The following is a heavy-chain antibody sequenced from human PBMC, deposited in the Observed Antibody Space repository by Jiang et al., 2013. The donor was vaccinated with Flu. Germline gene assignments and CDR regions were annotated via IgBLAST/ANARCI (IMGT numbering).Heavy chain of an antibody. V-gene: IGHV4-59*01. D-gene: IGHD3-16*02. Sequence: RLLKPSETLSLTCTVSGDSIRNYYWSWIRQSPERGLEWIGYLYYSGSTSKYNPSLKSRVTMSLDTSKNQLSLKLTSVTAADTAVYYCARVTRMITFGGVIAKDQEDDYHYYYMDVWGKGTTVTV. J-gene: IGHJ6*03. CDR1: GDSIRNYY. CDR2: LYYSGSTS. CDR3: ARVTRMITFGGVIAKDQEDDYHYYYMDV.